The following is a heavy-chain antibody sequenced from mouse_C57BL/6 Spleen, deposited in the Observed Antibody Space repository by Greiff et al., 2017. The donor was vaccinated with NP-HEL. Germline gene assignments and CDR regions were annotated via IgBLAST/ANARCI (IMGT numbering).Heavy chain of an antibody. V-gene: IGHV14-4*01. D-gene: IGHD1-1*01. Sequence: EVHLVESGAELVRPGASVKLSCTASGFNIKDDYMHWVKQRPEQGLEWIGWIDPENGDTEYASKFQGKATITADTSSNTAYLQLSSLTSEDTAVYYCTTHYYGSSSYYFDYWGQGTTLTVSS. J-gene: IGHJ2*01. CDR1: GFNIKDDY. CDR2: IDPENGDT. CDR3: TTHYYGSSSYYFDY.